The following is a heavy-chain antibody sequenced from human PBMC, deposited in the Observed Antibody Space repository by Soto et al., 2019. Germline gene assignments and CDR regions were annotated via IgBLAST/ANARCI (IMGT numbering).Heavy chain of an antibody. V-gene: IGHV1-69*12. CDR1: GGTFSSYA. Sequence: QVQLVQSGAEVKKPGSSVKVSCKASGGTFSSYAISWVRQAPGQGLEGMGGIIPIFGTANYAQKFQGRVTITADESTSTAYVELSSLRSEDTAVYYCEGRGATMSYWGQGTLVTVSS. J-gene: IGHJ4*02. CDR2: IIPIFGTA. CDR3: EGRGATMSY. D-gene: IGHD1-26*01.